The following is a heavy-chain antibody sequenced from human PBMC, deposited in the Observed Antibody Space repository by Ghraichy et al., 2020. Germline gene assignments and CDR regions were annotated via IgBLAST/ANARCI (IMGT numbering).Heavy chain of an antibody. CDR3: ANTLWADGAFDI. Sequence: LSLTCAASGFTFSSYAMSWVRQAPGKGLEWVSAISGSGGSTYYADSVKGRFTISRDNSKNTLYLQMNSLRAEDTAVYYCANTLWADGAFDIWGQGTMVTVSS. D-gene: IGHD2-21*01. J-gene: IGHJ3*02. V-gene: IGHV3-23*01. CDR2: ISGSGGST. CDR1: GFTFSSYA.